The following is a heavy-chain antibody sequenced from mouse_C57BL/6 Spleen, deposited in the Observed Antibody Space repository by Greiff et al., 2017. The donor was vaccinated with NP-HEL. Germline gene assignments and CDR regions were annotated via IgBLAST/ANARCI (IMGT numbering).Heavy chain of an antibody. D-gene: IGHD4-1*01. CDR1: GYTFTDYE. CDR2: IDPETGGT. J-gene: IGHJ3*01. Sequence: VQLQESGAELVRPGASVTLSCKASGYTFTDYEMHWVKQTPVHGLEWIGAIDPETGGTAYNQKFKGKAILTADKSSSTAYMELRSLTSEDSAVYYCTGTFAYWGQGTLVTVSA. CDR3: TGTFAY. V-gene: IGHV1-15*01.